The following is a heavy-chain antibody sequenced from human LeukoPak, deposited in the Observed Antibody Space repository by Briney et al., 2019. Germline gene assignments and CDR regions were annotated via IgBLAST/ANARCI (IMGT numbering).Heavy chain of an antibody. CDR3: AREGSGESWPTLDI. V-gene: IGHV3-7*01. D-gene: IGHD3-10*01. CDR1: GFTSNTYW. Sequence: GGSLRLSCAASGFTSNTYWMAWIRQVPGKVLEWVANMKHDGSEIYYGGSVKGRFTISRDNAKNSLYLQMNSLRVEDTAVYYCAREGSGESWPTLDIWGQGTMVTVSS. CDR2: MKHDGSEI. J-gene: IGHJ3*02.